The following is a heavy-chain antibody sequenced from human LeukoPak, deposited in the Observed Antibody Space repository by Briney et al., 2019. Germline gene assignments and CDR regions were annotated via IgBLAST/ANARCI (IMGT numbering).Heavy chain of an antibody. D-gene: IGHD6-19*01. Sequence: SETLSLTCTVSGGSISSSSYYWGWIRQPPGKGLEWIGSIYYSGSTYYNPSLKSRVTISVDTSKNQFSLKLSSVTAADTAVYYCAQTVAVAGTSYFDYWGQGPLVTASS. CDR2: IYYSGST. V-gene: IGHV4-39*01. CDR1: GGSISSSSYY. CDR3: AQTVAVAGTSYFDY. J-gene: IGHJ4*02.